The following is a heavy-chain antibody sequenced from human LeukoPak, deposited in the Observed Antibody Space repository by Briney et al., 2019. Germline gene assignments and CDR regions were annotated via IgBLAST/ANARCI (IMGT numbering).Heavy chain of an antibody. CDR2: INSDGGST. Sequence: GGSLRLSCTTSGFTFSSYWMHWVRQAPGKGLVWVSRINSDGGSTTYADSVKGRFSISRDNDKNSLYLQMNSLRDEDTAVYYCAREGVRMDAFDIWGQGTMVTVSS. V-gene: IGHV3-74*03. J-gene: IGHJ3*02. CDR1: GFTFSSYW. D-gene: IGHD2-15*01. CDR3: AREGVRMDAFDI.